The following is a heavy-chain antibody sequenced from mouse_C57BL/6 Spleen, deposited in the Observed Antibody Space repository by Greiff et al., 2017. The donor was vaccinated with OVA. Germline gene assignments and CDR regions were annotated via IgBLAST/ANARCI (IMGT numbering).Heavy chain of an antibody. D-gene: IGHD1-1*01. CDR1: GYTFTSYG. J-gene: IGHJ2*01. CDR2: IYPRSGNT. CDR3: AGSGGSSYVFDY. V-gene: IGHV1-81*01. Sequence: QVQLQQSGAELARPGASVKLSCKASGYTFTSYGISWVKQRTGQGLEWIGEIYPRSGNTYYNEKFKGKATLTVDKSSSTAYMELRSLTSEDSAVYFCAGSGGSSYVFDYWGQGTTLTVSS.